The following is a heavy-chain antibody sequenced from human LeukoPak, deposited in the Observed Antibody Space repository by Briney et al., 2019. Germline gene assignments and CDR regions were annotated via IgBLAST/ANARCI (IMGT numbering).Heavy chain of an antibody. Sequence: SETLSLTCTVSGGSISSYYWSWIRQPPGKGLEWIGYIYYSGSTNYNPSLKSRVTISVDTSKNQFSLKLSSVTAADTAVYYCARFSVRGVFDYWGQGTLVTVSS. CDR1: GGSISSYY. CDR3: ARFSVRGVFDY. D-gene: IGHD3-10*01. CDR2: IYYSGST. J-gene: IGHJ4*02. V-gene: IGHV4-59*01.